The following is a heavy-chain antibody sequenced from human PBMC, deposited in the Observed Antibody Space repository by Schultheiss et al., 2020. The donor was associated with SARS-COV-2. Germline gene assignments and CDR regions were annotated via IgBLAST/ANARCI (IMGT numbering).Heavy chain of an antibody. J-gene: IGHJ4*02. D-gene: IGHD4/OR15-4a*01. Sequence: ASVKVSCKASGGTFSSYAISWVRQATGQGLEWMGWMNPNTGNTVYAQKFQGRVTMTRNTSISTAYMELSSLKSEDAAIYYCARGLGARYFDHWGLGTLVTVSS. CDR2: MNPNTGNT. CDR3: ARGLGARYFDH. CDR1: GGTFSSYA. V-gene: IGHV1-8*02.